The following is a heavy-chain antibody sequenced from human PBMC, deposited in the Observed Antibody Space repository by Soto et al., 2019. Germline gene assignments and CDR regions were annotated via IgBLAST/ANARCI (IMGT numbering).Heavy chain of an antibody. D-gene: IGHD1-1*01. V-gene: IGHV1-69*06. Sequence: SVKVSCKASGGTVSSYAISWVRQAPGQGLEWMGGIIPIFGTANYAQKFQGRVTITADKSTSTAYMELSSLRSEDTAVYYCARDPGWNRNSPNWFDPWGQGTLVTVSS. CDR1: GGTVSSYA. J-gene: IGHJ5*02. CDR3: ARDPGWNRNSPNWFDP. CDR2: IIPIFGTA.